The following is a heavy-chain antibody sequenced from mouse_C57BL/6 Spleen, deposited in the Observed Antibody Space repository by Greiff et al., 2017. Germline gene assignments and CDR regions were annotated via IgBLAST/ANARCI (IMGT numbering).Heavy chain of an antibody. D-gene: IGHD1-1*01. CDR3: ARTSIYDYGPFAY. Sequence: VQLQQSGPELVKPGASVTISCKASGYSFTGYYMNWVKQSPEKSLEWIGEINPSTGGTTYSQKFKAKATLTVDKSSSTAYMQLKSLTSEDSAVYYCARTSIYDYGPFAYWGQGTLVTVSA. CDR1: GYSFTGYY. J-gene: IGHJ3*01. V-gene: IGHV1-42*01. CDR2: INPSTGGT.